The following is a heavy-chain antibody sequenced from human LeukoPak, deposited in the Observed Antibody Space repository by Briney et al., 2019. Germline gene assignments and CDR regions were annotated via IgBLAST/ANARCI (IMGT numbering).Heavy chain of an antibody. CDR3: ARDRYGDGFAHFDY. J-gene: IGHJ4*02. Sequence: GASVKVSCKASGYTFTTYAMHWVRQAPGQGLEWMGWITPSGGTNYPQKFQGRVAITRDTSITTAYVDLSRLTSDDTAVYYCARDRYGDGFAHFDYWGQGALVTVSS. V-gene: IGHV1-2*02. CDR2: ITPSGGT. D-gene: IGHD5-24*01. CDR1: GYTFTTYA.